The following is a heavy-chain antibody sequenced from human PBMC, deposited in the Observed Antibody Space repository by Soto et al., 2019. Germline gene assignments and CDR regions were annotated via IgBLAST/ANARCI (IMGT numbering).Heavy chain of an antibody. V-gene: IGHV1-24*01. D-gene: IGHD3-22*01. CDR2: FDPEDGET. Sequence: ASAKVSCKVSGYTLTELSMHWVRQAPGKGLEWMGGFDPEDGETIYAQKFQGRVTMTEDTSTDTAYMELSSLRSEDTAVYYCAPRTYYYDSSGSAPFAYWGQGTLVTVSS. CDR1: GYTLTELS. CDR3: APRTYYYDSSGSAPFAY. J-gene: IGHJ4*02.